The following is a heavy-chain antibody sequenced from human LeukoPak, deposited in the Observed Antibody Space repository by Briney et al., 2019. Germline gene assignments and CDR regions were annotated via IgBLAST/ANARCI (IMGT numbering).Heavy chain of an antibody. Sequence: PGGSLRLSCAASGFTFSSYSMNWVRQAPGKGLEWVSSISSSSSYIYFADSVKGRFTISRDYAKNSLYLQMNSLRAEDTAVYYCAREELITMVRGVIITFRYWGQGTLVTVSS. J-gene: IGHJ4*02. D-gene: IGHD3-10*01. CDR1: GFTFSSYS. CDR3: AREELITMVRGVIITFRY. V-gene: IGHV3-21*01. CDR2: ISSSSSYI.